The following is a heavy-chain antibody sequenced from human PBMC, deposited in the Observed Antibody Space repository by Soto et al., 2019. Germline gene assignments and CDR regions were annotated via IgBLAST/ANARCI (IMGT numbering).Heavy chain of an antibody. J-gene: IGHJ3*01. Sequence: GGSLRLSCATSGFSFNIFGMHWVRQAPGKALEWVGLISKNGDNQYYGDSAKGRFIISRDNPKNSLYLQLHSLRPDDTAVYYCAKDAYNAAFDVWGQGTMVTVS. D-gene: IGHD1-1*01. CDR3: AKDAYNAAFDV. CDR1: GFSFNIFG. V-gene: IGHV3-30*18. CDR2: ISKNGDNQ.